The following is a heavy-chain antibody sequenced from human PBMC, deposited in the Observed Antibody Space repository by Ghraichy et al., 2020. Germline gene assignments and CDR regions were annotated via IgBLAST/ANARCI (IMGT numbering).Heavy chain of an antibody. CDR3: AREGGDNYSSSPNY. Sequence: GGSLRLSCAASGFSFSDYWMTWVHQAPGQGLEWVAVIKHDGSDKYYVDSVKGRFTISRDNAKNSLYLQMNGLRAEDTAVYYCAREGGDNYSSSPNYWGQGTLVTVSS. CDR1: GFSFSDYW. D-gene: IGHD6-13*01. J-gene: IGHJ4*02. CDR2: IKHDGSDK. V-gene: IGHV3-7*01.